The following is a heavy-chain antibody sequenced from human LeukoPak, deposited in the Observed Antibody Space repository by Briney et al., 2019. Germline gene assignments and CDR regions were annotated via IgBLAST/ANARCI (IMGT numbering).Heavy chain of an antibody. CDR1: DGSSISSS. D-gene: IGHD1-26*01. J-gene: IGHJ5*02. CDR2: IYYSGST. Sequence: SETLSLTCTVSDGSSISSSWNWIRQPPGKGLEWIGYIYYSGSTKYNPSLESRVTISVDTSKNQFSLKLSSVTAADTAVYYCARDRGGSYSFDPWGQGTLVTVSS. V-gene: IGHV4-59*01. CDR3: ARDRGGSYSFDP.